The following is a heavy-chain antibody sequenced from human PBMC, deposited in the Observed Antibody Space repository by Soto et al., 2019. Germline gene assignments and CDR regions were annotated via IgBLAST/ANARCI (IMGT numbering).Heavy chain of an antibody. V-gene: IGHV3-33*01. D-gene: IGHD1-7*01. CDR3: ASDWNYVPYGMDV. CDR1: GFTFSSYV. Sequence: PGGSLRLSCAASGFTFSSYVMHWVRQAPGKGLEWVAVIWYDGSNKYYADSVKGRFTISRDNSKNTLYLQMNSLRAEDTAVYYCASDWNYVPYGMDVWGQGTTVTVSS. CDR2: IWYDGSNK. J-gene: IGHJ6*02.